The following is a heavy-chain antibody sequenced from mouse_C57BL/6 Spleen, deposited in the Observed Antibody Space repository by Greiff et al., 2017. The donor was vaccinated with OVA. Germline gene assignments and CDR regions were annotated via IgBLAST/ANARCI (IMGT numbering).Heavy chain of an antibody. J-gene: IGHJ1*03. Sequence: VKLQQPGAELVKPGASVKLSCKASGYTFTSYWMQWVKQRPGQGLEWIGEIDPSDSYTNYNQKFKGKATLTVDTSSSTAYMQLSSLTSEDSAVYYCARGLPSTTVVATDWYFDVWGTGTTVTVSS. D-gene: IGHD1-1*01. CDR1: GYTFTSYW. CDR2: IDPSDSYT. CDR3: ARGLPSTTVVATDWYFDV. V-gene: IGHV1-50*01.